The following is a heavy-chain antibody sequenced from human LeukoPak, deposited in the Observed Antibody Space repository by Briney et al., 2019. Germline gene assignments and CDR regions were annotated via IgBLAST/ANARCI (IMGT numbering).Heavy chain of an antibody. D-gene: IGHD4-17*01. J-gene: IGHJ5*02. Sequence: ASVKVSCKASGYTFTSYGISWVRQGPGQGLEWMGWISAYNGNTNYAQKLQGRVTMTTDTSSSTAYMELRSLRSDDTAVYYCARDMAPTNWFDPWGQGTLVTVSS. V-gene: IGHV1-18*01. CDR3: ARDMAPTNWFDP. CDR2: ISAYNGNT. CDR1: GYTFTSYG.